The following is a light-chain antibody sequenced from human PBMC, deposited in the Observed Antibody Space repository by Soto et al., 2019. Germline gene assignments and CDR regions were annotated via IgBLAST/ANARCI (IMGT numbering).Light chain of an antibody. V-gene: IGKV1-5*02. Sequence: DIQMTQSPSTLPASVVDRVTIICRASQSISNWLALYQQKPGTAPKLLIYHASTLESGVPSRFSGSGSGTEFTLTISSLQPDDFATYYCQQYNSYSFGQGTKVDIK. CDR2: HAS. J-gene: IGKJ1*01. CDR1: QSISNW. CDR3: QQYNSYS.